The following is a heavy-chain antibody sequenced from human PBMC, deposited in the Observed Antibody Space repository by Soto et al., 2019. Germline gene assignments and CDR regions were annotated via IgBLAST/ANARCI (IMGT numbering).Heavy chain of an antibody. CDR2: VWYDGSNK. CDR3: AIDRNYGYNLFDP. CDR1: GFTFSSYG. V-gene: IGHV3-33*01. D-gene: IGHD1-7*01. Sequence: QVQLVESGGGVVQPGRSLRLSCAASGFTFSSYGMHWVRQAPGKGLEWVAVVWYDGSNKYYADSVKGRFTISRDNSKNTLYLQMNNLRAEDTAVYYCAIDRNYGYNLFDPWGPGTLVTVSS. J-gene: IGHJ5*02.